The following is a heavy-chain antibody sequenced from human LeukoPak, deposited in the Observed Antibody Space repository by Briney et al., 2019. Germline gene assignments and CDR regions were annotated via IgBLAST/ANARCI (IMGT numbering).Heavy chain of an antibody. CDR1: GYSFTNYW. CDR2: IYPRDSDT. J-gene: IGHJ4*02. Sequence: GESLKISFKASGYSFTNYWIGWVRQMPGKGLEWMGIIYPRDSDTRYGPAFQGQVSFSADTSISTAYLQWSSLEASDTAMYYCARHRNRFCSSATCFTLFDSWGQGTLVTVSS. D-gene: IGHD2-2*01. V-gene: IGHV5-51*01. CDR3: ARHRNRFCSSATCFTLFDS.